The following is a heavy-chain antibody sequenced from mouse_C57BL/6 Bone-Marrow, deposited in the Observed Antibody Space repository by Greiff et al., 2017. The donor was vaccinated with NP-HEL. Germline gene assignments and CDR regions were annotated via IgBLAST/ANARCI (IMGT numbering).Heavy chain of an antibody. J-gene: IGHJ3*01. CDR2: IYPRSGNT. D-gene: IGHD4-1*02. V-gene: IGHV1-81*01. CDR1: GYTFTSYG. CDR3: ARQLGRSWFAY. Sequence: VMLVESGAELARPGASVKLSCKASGYTFTSYGISWVKQRTGQGLEWIGEIYPRSGNTYYNEKFKGKATLTADKSSSTAYMELRSLTSEDSAVYFCARQLGRSWFAYWGQGTLVTVSA.